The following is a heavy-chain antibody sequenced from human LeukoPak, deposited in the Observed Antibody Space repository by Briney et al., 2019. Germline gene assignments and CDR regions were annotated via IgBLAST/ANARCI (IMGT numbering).Heavy chain of an antibody. V-gene: IGHV4-34*01. CDR2: INHSGST. CDR3: ARHFPYDSLFDL. CDR1: GVSFSGYY. J-gene: IGHJ2*01. Sequence: SETLSLTCAVYGVSFSGYYWSWIRQPPGKGLEWIGEINHSGSTNYNPSLKSRVTISVDTSKNQFSLKLSSVTAADTAVYYCARHFPYDSLFDLWGRGTLVTVSS. D-gene: IGHD3-22*01.